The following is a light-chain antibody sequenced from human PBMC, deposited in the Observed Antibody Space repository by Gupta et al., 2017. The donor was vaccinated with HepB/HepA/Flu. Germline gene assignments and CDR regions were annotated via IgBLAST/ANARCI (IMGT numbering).Light chain of an antibody. J-gene: IGKJ1*01. CDR1: QSIGSW. V-gene: IGKV1-5*03. CDR2: KAS. CDR3: QHENFSSRT. Sequence: DIQMTQSPSTLSASVGDRVTITCRASQSIGSWLAWYQQKPGKAPKLLIYKASSLESGVPSMFSGSGSGTEFTLTISSLQPDDFATYYCQHENFSSRTFGQGTKVEIK.